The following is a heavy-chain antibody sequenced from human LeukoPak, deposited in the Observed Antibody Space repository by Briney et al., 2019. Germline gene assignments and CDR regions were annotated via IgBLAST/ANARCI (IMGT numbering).Heavy chain of an antibody. J-gene: IGHJ4*02. CDR3: AKDVDGASGTYYKD. Sequence: GGSLRLSCAASGFTFSSYGMHWVRQAPGKGLEWVSGISWNSGSIGYADSVKGRFTISRDNAKNSLYLQMNSLRAEDTAFYYCAKDVDGASGTYYKDWGQGTLVTVSS. CDR2: ISWNSGSI. CDR1: GFTFSSYG. V-gene: IGHV3-9*01. D-gene: IGHD3-10*01.